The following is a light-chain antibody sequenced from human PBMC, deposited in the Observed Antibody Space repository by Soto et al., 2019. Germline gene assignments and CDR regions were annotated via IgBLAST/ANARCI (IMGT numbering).Light chain of an antibody. Sequence: QSALTQPRSVSGSPGQSVTISCTGTSSDVSGYNYVSWYQQHPGKAPKVMIYDVSERPSGVPDRFSGSKSGNTASLTISGLQAEDEADYYCCSYAGSPRYVFGTGPKLTVL. V-gene: IGLV2-11*01. J-gene: IGLJ1*01. CDR2: DVS. CDR1: SSDVSGYNY. CDR3: CSYAGSPRYV.